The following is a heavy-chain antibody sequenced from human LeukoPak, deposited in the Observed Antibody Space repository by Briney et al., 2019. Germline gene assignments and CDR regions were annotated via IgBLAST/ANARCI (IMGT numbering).Heavy chain of an antibody. CDR2: ISAYNGNT. J-gene: IGHJ3*02. CDR1: GYTFISHG. D-gene: IGHD6-13*01. V-gene: IGHV1-18*01. CDR3: ARGGAPGYSSSWYPNDAFDI. Sequence: ASVKVSCKASGYTFISHGISWVRQAPGQGLEWMGWISAYNGNTNYAQKLQGRVTMTTDTSTSTAYMELRSLRSDDTAVYYCARGGAPGYSSSWYPNDAFDIWGQGTMVTVSS.